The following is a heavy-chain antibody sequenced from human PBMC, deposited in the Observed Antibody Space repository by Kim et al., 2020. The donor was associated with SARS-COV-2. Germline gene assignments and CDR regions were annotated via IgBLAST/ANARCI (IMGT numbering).Heavy chain of an antibody. Sequence: GGSLRLSCAASGFTFSSYAMSWVRQAPGKGLEWVSAISGSGGSTYYADSVKGRFTISRDNSKNTLYLQMNSLRAEDTAVYYCAKDPQYYYDSSGYLGRPYQDLDYWGQGTLVTVSS. D-gene: IGHD3-22*01. CDR2: ISGSGGST. CDR3: AKDPQYYYDSSGYLGRPYQDLDY. V-gene: IGHV3-23*01. CDR1: GFTFSSYA. J-gene: IGHJ4*02.